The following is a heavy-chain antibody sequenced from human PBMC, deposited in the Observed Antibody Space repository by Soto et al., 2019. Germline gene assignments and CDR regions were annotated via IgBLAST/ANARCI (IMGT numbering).Heavy chain of an antibody. Sequence: PGESLKISCKGSGYSFTSYWIGWVRQMPGKGLEWMGIIYPGDSDTRYSPSFQGQVTISADKSISTAYMQWSSLKASDTAMYYCAAYSGSSGRLFDYWGQGALVTVSS. CDR1: GYSFTSYW. V-gene: IGHV5-51*01. J-gene: IGHJ4*02. CDR2: IYPGDSDT. CDR3: AAYSGSSGRLFDY. D-gene: IGHD6-6*01.